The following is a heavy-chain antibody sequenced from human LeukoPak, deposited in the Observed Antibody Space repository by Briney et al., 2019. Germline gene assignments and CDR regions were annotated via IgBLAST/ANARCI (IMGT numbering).Heavy chain of an antibody. J-gene: IGHJ6*03. Sequence: GGSLRLSCAASGFTFSNYWMTWVRQAPGKGLEWVADIKQDGSEKLYVNSVRGRFTTSRDNAKMSLFLQMNSLRAEDTAVYYCARDNGVVHGVYYMDVWGKGTTVTVS. CDR2: IKQDGSEK. CDR1: GFTFSNYW. CDR3: ARDNGVVHGVYYMDV. V-gene: IGHV3-7*01. D-gene: IGHD3-3*01.